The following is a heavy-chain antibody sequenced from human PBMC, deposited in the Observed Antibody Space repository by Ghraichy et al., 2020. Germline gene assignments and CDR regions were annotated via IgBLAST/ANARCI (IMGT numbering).Heavy chain of an antibody. CDR2: INPNSGGT. CDR3: ATAPNTGYSN. D-gene: IGHD3-9*01. J-gene: IGHJ4*02. V-gene: IGHV1-2*06. Sequence: GRINPNSGGTNYAQKFQGRVTMTRDTSISTAYMELSRLRSDDTAVYYCATAPNTGYSNWGQGTLVTVS.